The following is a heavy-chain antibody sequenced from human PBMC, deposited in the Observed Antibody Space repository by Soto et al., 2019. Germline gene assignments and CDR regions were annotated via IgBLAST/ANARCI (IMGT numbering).Heavy chain of an antibody. CDR3: AREFLLWFGDWAGVSYYGMDV. CDR1: GYTFTGYY. CDR2: INPNSGGT. V-gene: IGHV1-2*02. Sequence: ASVKVSCKASGYTFTGYYMHWVRQAPGQGLEWMGWINPNSGGTNYAQKFQGRVTMTRDTSISTAYMELSRLRSDDTAVYYCAREFLLWFGDWAGVSYYGMDVWGQGTTVTVSS. J-gene: IGHJ6*02. D-gene: IGHD3-10*01.